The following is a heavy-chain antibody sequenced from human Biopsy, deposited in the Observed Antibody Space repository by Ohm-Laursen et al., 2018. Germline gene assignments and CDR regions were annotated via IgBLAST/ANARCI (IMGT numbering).Heavy chain of an antibody. CDR3: ARDCPSYSSVWCREPIIRC. CDR2: ISRSGSTF. D-gene: IGHD6-19*01. V-gene: IGHV3-48*03. J-gene: IGHJ4*02. CDR1: GFTFSSYE. Sequence: SLRLSCAASGFTFSSYEMNWVRQAPGKGLEWVSYISRSGSTFHYARSVKRRFTISSDNAKNSLYLQMNSLRAEDTAVDYCARDCPSYSSVWCREPIIRCWGQGTLVTVSS.